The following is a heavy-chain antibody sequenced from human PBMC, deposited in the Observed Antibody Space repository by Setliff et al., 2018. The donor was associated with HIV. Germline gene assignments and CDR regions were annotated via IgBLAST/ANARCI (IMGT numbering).Heavy chain of an antibody. J-gene: IGHJ5*02. CDR3: ARDSDFGGTTNWFDP. V-gene: IGHV1-18*01. CDR1: GYTFTSYG. CDR2: INTYNGNT. Sequence: ASVKVSCKVSGYTFTSYGISWVRQAPGQGLEWMGWINTYNGNTNYAQNLQGRVTMTTDTSTSKAYMELRSLRSDDTAVYYCARDSDFGGTTNWFDPWGQGTLVTVSS. D-gene: IGHD3-10*01.